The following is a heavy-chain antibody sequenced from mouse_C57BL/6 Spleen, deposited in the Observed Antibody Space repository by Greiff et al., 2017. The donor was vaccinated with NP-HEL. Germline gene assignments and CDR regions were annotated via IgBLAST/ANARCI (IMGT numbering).Heavy chain of an antibody. CDR2: IDPSDSYT. CDR3: ARGLTTAVGDY. Sequence: VQLQQPGAELVMPGASVKLSCKASGYTFTSYWMHWVKQRPGQGLEWIGEIDPSDSYTNYNQKIKGKSTLTVDKSSSTAYMQLSSLTSEDSAVYYCARGLTTAVGDYWGQGTTLTVPS. V-gene: IGHV1-69*01. CDR1: GYTFTSYW. D-gene: IGHD1-1*01. J-gene: IGHJ2*01.